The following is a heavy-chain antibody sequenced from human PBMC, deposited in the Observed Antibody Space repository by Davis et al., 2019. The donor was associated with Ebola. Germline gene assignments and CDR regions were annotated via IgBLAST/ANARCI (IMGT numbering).Heavy chain of an antibody. CDR1: GDTFTSYG. CDR2: ISAYNGNT. CDR3: ARAGYCSGGSCHRTWFDP. Sequence: ASVKVSCKASGDTFTSYGISWLRQAPGQGLEWMGWISAYNGNTNYAQKLQGRVTITADKSTSTAYMELSSLRSEDTAVYYCARAGYCSGGSCHRTWFDPWGQGTLVTVSS. V-gene: IGHV1-18*01. D-gene: IGHD2-15*01. J-gene: IGHJ5*02.